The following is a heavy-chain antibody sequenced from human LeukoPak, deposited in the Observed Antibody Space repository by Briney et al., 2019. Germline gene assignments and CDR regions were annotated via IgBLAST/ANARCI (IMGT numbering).Heavy chain of an antibody. CDR1: GFTFSSYT. J-gene: IGHJ4*02. D-gene: IGHD4/OR15-4a*01. CDR3: ARGGYGGNAVTDY. V-gene: IGHV3-48*02. Sequence: AGGSLRLSCAVSGFTFSSYTMNWVRQAPGRGLEWVSYISSTGSTIYYADSVKGRFTISRDNAMNSLYLQMDSLRDEDTAVYYCARGGYGGNAVTDYWGQGTLVTVSS. CDR2: ISSTGSTI.